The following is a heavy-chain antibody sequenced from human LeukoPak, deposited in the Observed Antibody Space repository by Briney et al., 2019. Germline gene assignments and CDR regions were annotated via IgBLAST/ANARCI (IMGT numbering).Heavy chain of an antibody. D-gene: IGHD4-23*01. J-gene: IGHJ4*02. CDR2: IYYSGST. V-gene: IGHV4-59*11. Sequence: SETLSLTCTVSGGSISSHYWSWIRQPPRKGLQWIGYIYYSGSTNYNPSLKSRVTISVDTSKNQFSLKLSSVTAADTAVYYCARDRIYYGGRYFDYWGQGTLVTVSS. CDR3: ARDRIYYGGRYFDY. CDR1: GGSISSHY.